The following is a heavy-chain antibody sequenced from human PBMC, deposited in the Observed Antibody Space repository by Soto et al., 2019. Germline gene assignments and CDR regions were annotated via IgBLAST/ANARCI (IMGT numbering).Heavy chain of an antibody. CDR1: GYSFTSYW. Sequence: GESLKISCKGSGYSFTSYWIGWVRQMLGKGLEWMGIIYPGDSDTRYSPSFQGQVTISADKSISTAYLQWSSLKGSDTAMYYCARGYIGYAPRHYYYGMDVWGQGTMVTVSS. J-gene: IGHJ6*02. D-gene: IGHD5-12*01. CDR2: IYPGDSDT. V-gene: IGHV5-51*01. CDR3: ARGYIGYAPRHYYYGMDV.